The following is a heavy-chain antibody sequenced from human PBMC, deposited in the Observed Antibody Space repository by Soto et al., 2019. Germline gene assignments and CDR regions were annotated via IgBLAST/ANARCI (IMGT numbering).Heavy chain of an antibody. V-gene: IGHV3-23*01. CDR1: GFTFSSYA. Sequence: EVQLLESGGGLVQPGGSLRLSCAASGFTFSSYAMSWVRQAPGKGLEWVSAISGSGGSTDYADSVKGRFTISRDNSKNTLYLQMNSLRAEDTAVYYCAKNGDYGDYNYYYYMDVWGKGTTVTVSS. J-gene: IGHJ6*03. D-gene: IGHD4-17*01. CDR3: AKNGDYGDYNYYYYMDV. CDR2: ISGSGGST.